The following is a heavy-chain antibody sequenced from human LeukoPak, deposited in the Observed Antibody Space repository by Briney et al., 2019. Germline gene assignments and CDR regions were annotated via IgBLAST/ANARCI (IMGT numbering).Heavy chain of an antibody. J-gene: IGHJ4*02. V-gene: IGHV4-34*01. D-gene: IGHD3-22*01. CDR3: ARSSGYYQYYFDS. CDR1: GGSFSGDY. Sequence: SETLSLTCAVYGGSFSGDYWSWIRQPPGKGLEWIGEINHSGSTNYNPSLKSRVTISVDTSKNQFSLKLTSVTAADTAVYFCARSSGYYQYYFDSWGQGTLVTVSS. CDR2: INHSGST.